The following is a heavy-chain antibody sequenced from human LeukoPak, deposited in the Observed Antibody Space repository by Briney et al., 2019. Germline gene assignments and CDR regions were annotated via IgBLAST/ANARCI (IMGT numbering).Heavy chain of an antibody. D-gene: IGHD3-22*01. J-gene: IGHJ4*02. Sequence: PGGSLRLSCAASGFTFSSYSMNWVRQAPGKGLEWVSYISSSSSTIYYADSVKGRFTISRDNAKNSLYLQMNSLRAEDTAVYYCARDGYYDSSGYFSHYYFDYWGQGTLVTVSS. V-gene: IGHV3-48*04. CDR3: ARDGYYDSSGYFSHYYFDY. CDR2: ISSSSSTI. CDR1: GFTFSSYS.